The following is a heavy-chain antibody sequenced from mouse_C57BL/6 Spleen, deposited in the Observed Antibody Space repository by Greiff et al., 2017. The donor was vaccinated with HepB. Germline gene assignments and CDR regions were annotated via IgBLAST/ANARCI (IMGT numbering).Heavy chain of an antibody. CDR1: GYTFTSYW. CDR2: IYPGNSDT. CDR3: TRQSHDYVGYAMDY. D-gene: IGHD2-4*01. Sequence: VQLQQSGTVLARPGASVKMSCKTSGYTFTSYWMHWVKQRPGQGLEWIGAIYPGNSDTSYNQKFKGKAKLTAVTSASTAYMAPSSLTNEDSADYYCTRQSHDYVGYAMDYWGQGTSVTVSS. V-gene: IGHV1-5*01. J-gene: IGHJ4*01.